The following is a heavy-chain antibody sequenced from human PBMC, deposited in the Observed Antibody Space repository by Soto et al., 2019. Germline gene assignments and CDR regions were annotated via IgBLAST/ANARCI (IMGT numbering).Heavy chain of an antibody. J-gene: IGHJ5*02. CDR2: ISGSSSYI. D-gene: IGHD1-20*01. CDR3: ASRGGYNWNEPSDP. Sequence: PGGSLRLSCAASGFTFSSYSMNWVRQAPGKGLEWVSSISGSSSYIYYADSVKGRFTISRDNAKNSLYLQMNSLRAEDTAVYYCASRGGYNWNEPSDPWGQGTLVTVSS. V-gene: IGHV3-21*01. CDR1: GFTFSSYS.